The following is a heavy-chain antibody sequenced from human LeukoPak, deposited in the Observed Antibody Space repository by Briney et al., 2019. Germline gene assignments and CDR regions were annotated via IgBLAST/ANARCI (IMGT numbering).Heavy chain of an antibody. CDR3: ARASSGYSSDNWFDP. V-gene: IGHV1-18*01. CDR2: ISAYNGNT. CDR1: GYTFTSYG. Sequence: ASVKVSCKASGYTFTSYGISWVRQAPGQGLEWMGWISAYNGNTNYAQKLQGRVTMTTDTSTSTAYMELRSLRSDDTAVYYCARASSGYSSDNWFDPWGQGTLVAVSS. J-gene: IGHJ5*02. D-gene: IGHD3-22*01.